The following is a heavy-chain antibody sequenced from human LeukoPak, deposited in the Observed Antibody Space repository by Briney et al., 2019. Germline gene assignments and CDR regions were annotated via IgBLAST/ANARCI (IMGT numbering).Heavy chain of an antibody. J-gene: IGHJ4*02. CDR1: GGSISSGSYY. D-gene: IGHD3-10*01. V-gene: IGHV4-61*02. CDR3: ARLVRGIYDYFDY. Sequence: SETLSLTCTVSGGSISSGSYYWNWIRQPAGKGLEWIGRIYTSGSTNYNPSLKSRVTISVDTSKNQFSLKLSSVTAADTAVYYCARLVRGIYDYFDYWGQGTLVTVSS. CDR2: IYTSGST.